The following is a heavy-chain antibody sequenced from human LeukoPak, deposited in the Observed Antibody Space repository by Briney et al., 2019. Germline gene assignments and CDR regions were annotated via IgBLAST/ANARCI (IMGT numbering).Heavy chain of an antibody. D-gene: IGHD2-15*01. CDR3: ARVGGVVAEDYYYYGMDV. V-gene: IGHV3-30*02. Sequence: GGSLRLSCAASGFTFSNAWMSWVRQAPGKGLEWVAFIRFIGTDKYYADSVKGRFTISRDNSNNILYLQMNSLRTEDTAVYYCARVGGVVAEDYYYYGMDVWGQGTTVTVSS. J-gene: IGHJ6*02. CDR2: IRFIGTDK. CDR1: GFTFSNAW.